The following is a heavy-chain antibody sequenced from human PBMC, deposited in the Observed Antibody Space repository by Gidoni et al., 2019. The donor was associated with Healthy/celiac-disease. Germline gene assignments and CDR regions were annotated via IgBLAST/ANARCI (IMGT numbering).Heavy chain of an antibody. V-gene: IGHV4-61*02. Sequence: QVQLQESGPGLVKPSQTLSLTCTVSGGSISSGSYYWSWIRQPAGKGLEWIGRIYTSGSTNYNPSLKSRVTISVDTSKNQFSLKLSSVTAADTAVYYCARRPSGITIFGGGDGMDVWGQGTTVTVSS. D-gene: IGHD3-3*01. J-gene: IGHJ6*02. CDR3: ARRPSGITIFGGGDGMDV. CDR1: GGSISSGSYY. CDR2: IYTSGST.